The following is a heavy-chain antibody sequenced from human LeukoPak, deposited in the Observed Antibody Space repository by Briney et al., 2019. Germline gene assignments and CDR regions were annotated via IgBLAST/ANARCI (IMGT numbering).Heavy chain of an antibody. J-gene: IGHJ4*02. Sequence: GESLKISCKGSGYSFTSYWINWVRQMPGKGLEWMGKIDPSDSYTNYSPSFQGHVTISADKSISTAYLQSSSLKASDTAMYYCASINDYGDPSGGYWGQGTLVTVSS. CDR3: ASINDYGDPSGGY. CDR2: IDPSDSYT. CDR1: GYSFTSYW. V-gene: IGHV5-10-1*01. D-gene: IGHD4-17*01.